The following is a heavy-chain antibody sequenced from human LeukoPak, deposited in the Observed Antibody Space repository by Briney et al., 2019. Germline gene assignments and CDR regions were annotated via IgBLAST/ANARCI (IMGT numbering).Heavy chain of an antibody. CDR1: GFTSSSYW. Sequence: GRSLRLSCAASGFTSSSYWMNWVRQAPGKGLEWVANIKEDGSEKYYVDSVKGRFTISRDNAKNSLHLQMNSLRAEDTAVYYCARDRNTDFWSGYYTNYFDYWGQGTLVTVSS. J-gene: IGHJ4*02. CDR2: IKEDGSEK. V-gene: IGHV3-7*01. CDR3: ARDRNTDFWSGYYTNYFDY. D-gene: IGHD3-3*01.